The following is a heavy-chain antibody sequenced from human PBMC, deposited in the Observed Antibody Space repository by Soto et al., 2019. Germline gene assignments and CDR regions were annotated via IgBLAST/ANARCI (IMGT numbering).Heavy chain of an antibody. D-gene: IGHD1-1*01. V-gene: IGHV1-69*13. CDR2: IIPIFGTA. J-gene: IGHJ6*02. Sequence: SVKVSCKASGGTFSSYAISWVRQAPGQGLEWMGGIIPIFGTANYAQKFQGRVTINADESARTAYMELSSLRSEDTAVYYCERGVRAGHNYYYYYGMDVWGQGKTVTVSS. CDR1: GGTFSSYA. CDR3: ERGVRAGHNYYYYYGMDV.